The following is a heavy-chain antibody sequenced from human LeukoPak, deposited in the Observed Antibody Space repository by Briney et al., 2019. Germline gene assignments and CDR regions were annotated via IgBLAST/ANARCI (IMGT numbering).Heavy chain of an antibody. D-gene: IGHD4-17*01. J-gene: IGHJ4*02. CDR3: ARGGRDDYGDYGLFFDY. V-gene: IGHV4-59*01. CDR1: GGSISSYY. CDR2: IYYSGST. Sequence: SETLSLTCTVSGGSISSYYWSWIRQPPGKGLEWIGYIYYSGSTNYNPSLKSRVTISVDTSKNQFSLKLSSVTAADTAVYYCARGGRDDYGDYGLFFDYWGQGTLVTVSS.